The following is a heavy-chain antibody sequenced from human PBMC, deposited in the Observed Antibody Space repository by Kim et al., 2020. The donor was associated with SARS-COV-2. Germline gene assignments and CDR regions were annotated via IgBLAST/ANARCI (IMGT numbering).Heavy chain of an antibody. D-gene: IGHD1-26*01. Sequence: SETLSLTCTVSGGSISSSSYYWGWIRQPPGKGLEWIGSIYYSGSTYYNPSLKSRVTISVDTSKNQFSLKLSSVTAADTAVYYCARLIVGAVGDYWGQGTLVTVSS. CDR3: ARLIVGAVGDY. J-gene: IGHJ4*02. V-gene: IGHV4-39*01. CDR2: IYYSGST. CDR1: GGSISSSSYY.